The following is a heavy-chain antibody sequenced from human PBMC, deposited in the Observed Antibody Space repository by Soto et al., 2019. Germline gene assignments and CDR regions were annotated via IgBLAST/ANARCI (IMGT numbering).Heavy chain of an antibody. J-gene: IGHJ4*02. CDR2: IYYSGST. D-gene: IGHD6-19*01. V-gene: IGHV4-59*08. CDR1: GGSISSYY. CDR3: ARQTVAGAFDY. Sequence: SETLSLTCTVSGGSISSYYWSWIRQPPGKGLEWIGYIYYSGSTNYNPSLKSRVTISVDTSKNQFSLKLSSVTAADTAVYYCARQTVAGAFDYWGQGTLVTVSS.